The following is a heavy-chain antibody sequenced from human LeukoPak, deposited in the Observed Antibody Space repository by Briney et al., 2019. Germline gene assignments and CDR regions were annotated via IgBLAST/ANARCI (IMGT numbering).Heavy chain of an antibody. Sequence: QSGGSLRLSCAASGFTFSSYEMNWVRQAPGKGLEWVSYISSSGSTIYYADSVKGRFTISRDNAKNSLYLQMNSLRAEDTAVYYCAKVLLWFGEFSHFDYWGQGTLVTVSS. CDR2: ISSSGSTI. V-gene: IGHV3-48*03. J-gene: IGHJ4*02. D-gene: IGHD3-10*01. CDR3: AKVLLWFGEFSHFDY. CDR1: GFTFSSYE.